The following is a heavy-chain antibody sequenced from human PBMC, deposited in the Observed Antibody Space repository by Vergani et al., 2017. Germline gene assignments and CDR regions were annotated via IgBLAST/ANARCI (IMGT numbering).Heavy chain of an antibody. Sequence: QVQLQESGPRLVRPSQTLSLTCTVSGGSISSSNWWSWVRQPPGKGLEWIGEIYHSGSTNYNPSLKSLGTISVDTSKNQLSLKLTSVTAVDTALYYCARHVGYGDSNFPGDWFDPWGQGTLVTVSS. CDR3: ARHVGYGDSNFPGDWFDP. CDR1: GGSISSSNW. J-gene: IGHJ5*02. D-gene: IGHD4-17*01. CDR2: IYHSGST. V-gene: IGHV4-4*02.